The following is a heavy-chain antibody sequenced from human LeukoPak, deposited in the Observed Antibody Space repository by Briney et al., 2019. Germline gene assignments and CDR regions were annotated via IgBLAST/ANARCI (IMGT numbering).Heavy chain of an antibody. Sequence: GGSLRLSCAASGFTFSSYSMNWVRQAPGKGLEWVALISYDGSNKYYADSVKGRFTISRDNSKNTLDLQMNSLRAEDTAVYYCARVHSSSWYCCSDYWGQGTLVTVSS. CDR2: ISYDGSNK. CDR3: ARVHSSSWYCCSDY. CDR1: GFTFSSYS. J-gene: IGHJ4*02. V-gene: IGHV3-30*03. D-gene: IGHD6-13*01.